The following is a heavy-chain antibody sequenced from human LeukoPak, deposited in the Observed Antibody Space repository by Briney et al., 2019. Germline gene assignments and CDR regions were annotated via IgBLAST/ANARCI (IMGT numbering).Heavy chain of an antibody. CDR2: IYHSGST. Sequence: SETLSLTCTVSGYSISSGYYWGWIRQPPGKGLEWIGSIYHSGSTYYNPSLKSRVTISVDTSKNQFSLKLSSVTAADTAVYYCARVGFGDLRMSVGAFDIWGQGTMVTVSS. D-gene: IGHD3-10*01. CDR3: ARVGFGDLRMSVGAFDI. CDR1: GYSISSGYY. J-gene: IGHJ3*02. V-gene: IGHV4-38-2*02.